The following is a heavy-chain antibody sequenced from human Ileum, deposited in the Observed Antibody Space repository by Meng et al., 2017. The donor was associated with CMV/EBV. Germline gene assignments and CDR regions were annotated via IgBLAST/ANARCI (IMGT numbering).Heavy chain of an antibody. CDR3: ARACRQLSNCHLDS. D-gene: IGHD4-11*01. CDR1: GFSVTSNY. V-gene: IGHV3-53*01. Sequence: GGSLRLSCAASGFSVTSNYMTWVRQAPGKGLEWVSFIRYDGSTTYTASVQGRFTISRDNSKNTIYLQMNSLRAEDTALYYCARACRQLSNCHLDSWGQGTQVTVSS. J-gene: IGHJ4*02. CDR2: IRYDGST.